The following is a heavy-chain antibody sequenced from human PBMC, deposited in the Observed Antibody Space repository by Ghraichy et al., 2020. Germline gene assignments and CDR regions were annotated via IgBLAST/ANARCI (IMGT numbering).Heavy chain of an antibody. Sequence: SETLSLTCAVYGGSFSGYYWSWIRQPPGKGLEWIGEINHSGSTNYNPSLKSRVTISVDTSKNQFSLKLSSVTAADTAVYYCARVEITDPPRQGRRRVNFDYWGQGTLVTVSS. D-gene: IGHD1-20*01. CDR3: ARVEITDPPRQGRRRVNFDY. V-gene: IGHV4-34*01. CDR2: INHSGST. J-gene: IGHJ4*02. CDR1: GGSFSGYY.